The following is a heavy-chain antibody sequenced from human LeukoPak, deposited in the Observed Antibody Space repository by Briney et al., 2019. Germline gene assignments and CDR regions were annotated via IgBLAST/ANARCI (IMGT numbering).Heavy chain of an antibody. D-gene: IGHD2-2*01. J-gene: IGHJ6*02. V-gene: IGHV1-3*01. Sequence: ASVKVSCKASGYAFTGYYIHWVRQAPGQGLEWMGWINAGNGNIKYSQKLQGRVTITGDTSASTAYMELSSLRSEDTAVYYCARGYCSSTSCYMDVWGQGTTVT. CDR1: GYAFTGYY. CDR2: INAGNGNI. CDR3: ARGYCSSTSCYMDV.